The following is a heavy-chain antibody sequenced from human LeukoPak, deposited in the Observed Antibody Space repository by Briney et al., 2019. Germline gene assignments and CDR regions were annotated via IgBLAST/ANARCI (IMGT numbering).Heavy chain of an antibody. CDR1: GFTFSSYG. V-gene: IGHV3-30*03. D-gene: IGHD6-13*01. CDR3: AREYRQLDPIDY. Sequence: PGGSLRLSCAASGFTFSSYGMHWVRQAPGKGLEWVAVISYDGSNKYYADSVKGRFTISRDNSKNTLYLQMNSLRAEDTAVYYCAREYRQLDPIDYWGQGTLVTVSS. CDR2: ISYDGSNK. J-gene: IGHJ4*02.